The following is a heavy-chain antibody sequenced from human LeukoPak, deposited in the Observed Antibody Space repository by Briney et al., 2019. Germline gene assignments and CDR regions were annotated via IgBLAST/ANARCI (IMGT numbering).Heavy chain of an antibody. J-gene: IGHJ6*02. Sequence: GASVKVSCKASGYTFTSYSMHWVRQAPGQRLEWMGWINAGNGNTKFSQKFQGRVTITRDTSASTAYMELSSLGSEDTAVYYCARFLGGSYGMDVWGQGTTVTVSS. CDR1: GYTFTSYS. CDR2: INAGNGNT. V-gene: IGHV1-3*01. CDR3: ARFLGGSYGMDV. D-gene: IGHD1-26*01.